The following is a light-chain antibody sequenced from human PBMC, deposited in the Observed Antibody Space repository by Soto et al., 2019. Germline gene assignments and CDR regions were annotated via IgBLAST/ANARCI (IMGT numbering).Light chain of an antibody. Sequence: DIMMTQSPDSLAVSLGERVSINCKSSQSVLYSSNNKNYLAWYQQKPGQPPKLLIYWASTRESGVPDRFSGSGSGTDFTLTISSLQAEDVAVYYCQQYYSTPLTFGGGTKVDIK. CDR3: QQYYSTPLT. J-gene: IGKJ4*01. V-gene: IGKV4-1*01. CDR2: WAS. CDR1: QSVLYSSNNKNY.